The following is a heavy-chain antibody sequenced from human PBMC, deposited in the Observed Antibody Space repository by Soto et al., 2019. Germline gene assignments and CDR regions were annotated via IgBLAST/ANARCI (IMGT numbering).Heavy chain of an antibody. CDR1: GYSIRSSNW. CDR2: IYYSGST. CDR3: ARRYCSSTSCYVDY. J-gene: IGHJ4*02. V-gene: IGHV4-28*01. D-gene: IGHD2-2*01. Sequence: PSETLSLTCAVSGYSIRSSNWWGWIRQPPGKGLEWIGYIYYSGSTYYNPSLKSRVTMSVDTSKNQFSLKLSSVTAVDTAVYYCARRYCSSTSCYVDYWGQGTLVTVSS.